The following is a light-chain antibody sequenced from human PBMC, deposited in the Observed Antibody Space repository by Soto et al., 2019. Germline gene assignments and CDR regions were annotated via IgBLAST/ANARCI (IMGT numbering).Light chain of an antibody. Sequence: EIVMTQSPATLSVSPGGRATLSCRASQSVSSNLAWYQQKPGQAPRLLIYGTSTRATGFPARFSGSGSGTEFTLTISSLQSEDFAVYYCQQYKKWPLTFGGGIKVEIX. J-gene: IGKJ4*01. CDR2: GTS. CDR1: QSVSSN. CDR3: QQYKKWPLT. V-gene: IGKV3-15*01.